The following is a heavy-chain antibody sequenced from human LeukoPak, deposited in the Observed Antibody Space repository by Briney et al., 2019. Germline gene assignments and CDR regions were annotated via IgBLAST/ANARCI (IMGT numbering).Heavy chain of an antibody. Sequence: GASVKLLCRSSAYTFTGYDIQWVRQATGQGLEWMGWMNPNSGNTGYAQKFQCRVSMTRDTHINPAYMELHSLPSEDTAVYYCARVYEWCDCPDCYYQPLDYWAQGPRVSVSS. CDR3: ARVYEWCDCPDCYYQPLDY. CDR1: AYTFTGYD. CDR2: MNPNSGNT. J-gene: IGHJ4*02. V-gene: IGHV1-8*01. D-gene: IGHD2-8*01.